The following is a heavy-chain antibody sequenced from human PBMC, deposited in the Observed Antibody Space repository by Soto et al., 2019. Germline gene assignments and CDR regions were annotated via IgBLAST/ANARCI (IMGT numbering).Heavy chain of an antibody. J-gene: IGHJ4*02. Sequence: PSETLSLTCTVSGDSISSYYWSWIRQPPGKGLEWIGYIYYSGSTNYNPSLKSRVTISVDTSKIQFSLKLSSVTAADTAVYYCAILRRGYYDSSGYYYDYWGQGTLVTVSS. V-gene: IGHV4-59*01. CDR1: GDSISSYY. CDR3: AILRRGYYDSSGYYYDY. D-gene: IGHD3-22*01. CDR2: IYYSGST.